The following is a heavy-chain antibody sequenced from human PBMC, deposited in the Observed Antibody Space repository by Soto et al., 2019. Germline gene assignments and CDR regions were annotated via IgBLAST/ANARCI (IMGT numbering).Heavy chain of an antibody. Sequence: GASVKVSCXASGYTFIRYGITWVRQAPGQRLEWMGWINAGNGNTKYSQKFQGRVTITRDTSASTAYMELSSLRSEDTAVYYCARDLLWFGELLYAYYYYGMDVWGQGTTVTAP. D-gene: IGHD3-10*01. CDR2: INAGNGNT. J-gene: IGHJ6*02. V-gene: IGHV1-3*01. CDR1: GYTFIRYG. CDR3: ARDLLWFGELLYAYYYYGMDV.